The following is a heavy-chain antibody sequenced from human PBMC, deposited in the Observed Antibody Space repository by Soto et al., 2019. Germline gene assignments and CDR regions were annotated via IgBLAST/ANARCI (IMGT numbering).Heavy chain of an antibody. D-gene: IGHD3-22*01. Sequence: GASVKVSCKASGYTFTGYYMHWVRQAPGQGLEWMGWINPNSGGTNYAQKFQGWVTMTRDTSISTAYMELSRLRSDDTAVYYCARDYYDSSGYYYYYYGMDVWGQGTTVTVSS. CDR2: INPNSGGT. CDR1: GYTFTGYY. J-gene: IGHJ6*02. CDR3: ARDYYDSSGYYYYYYGMDV. V-gene: IGHV1-2*04.